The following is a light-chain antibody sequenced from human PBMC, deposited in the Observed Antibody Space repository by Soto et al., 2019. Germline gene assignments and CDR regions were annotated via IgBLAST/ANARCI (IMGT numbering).Light chain of an antibody. CDR3: GKWDTTLRDTHYV. V-gene: IGLV1-51*01. CDR2: DNN. J-gene: IGLJ1*01. CDR1: SSNIGTNY. Sequence: QSVLTQPPPVSAAPGQKVTISCSGSSSNIGTNYVALYQHRPGTAPTLLIYDNNKRYPGVPDRFSGSKSGTSATLGITGLQTEAEADYYCGKWDTTLRDTHYVFGIGTKVTV.